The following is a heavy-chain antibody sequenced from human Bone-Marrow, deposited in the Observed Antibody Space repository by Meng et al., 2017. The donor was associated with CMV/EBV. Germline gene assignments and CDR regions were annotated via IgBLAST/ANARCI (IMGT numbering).Heavy chain of an antibody. CDR1: GGTFSSYA. V-gene: IGHV1-69*05. D-gene: IGHD4-23*01. Sequence: ASGGTFSSYAISWVRQAPGQGLEWMGGIIPIFGTANYAQKFQGRVTITTDESTSTAYMELSSLRSEDTAVYYCARAGYGGNSPVDYWGQGTLVTVSS. J-gene: IGHJ4*02. CDR3: ARAGYGGNSPVDY. CDR2: IIPIFGTA.